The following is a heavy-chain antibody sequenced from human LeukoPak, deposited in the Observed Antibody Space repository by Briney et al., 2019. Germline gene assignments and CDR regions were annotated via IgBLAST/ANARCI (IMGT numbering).Heavy chain of an antibody. CDR2: IIPILGIA. V-gene: IGHV1-69*04. J-gene: IGHJ3*02. Sequence: SVTVSCKASGGTFSSYAISWVRQAPGQGLEWMGRIIPILGIANYAQKFQGRVTITADKSTSTAYMELSSLRSEDTAVYYCARQFSNMIVNAFDIWGQGTMVTVSS. CDR1: GGTFSSYA. CDR3: ARQFSNMIVNAFDI. D-gene: IGHD3-22*01.